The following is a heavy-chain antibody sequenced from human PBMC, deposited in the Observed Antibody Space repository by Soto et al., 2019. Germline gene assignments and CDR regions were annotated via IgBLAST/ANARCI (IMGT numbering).Heavy chain of an antibody. CDR1: GGSFSGYY. D-gene: IGHD2-15*01. CDR3: AAREDIVVVVAATLFGWFDP. CDR2: INHSGST. J-gene: IGHJ5*02. Sequence: PSETLSLTCAVYGGSFSGYYWSWIRQPPGKGLEWIGEINHSGSTNYNPSLKSRVTISVDTSKNQFSLKLSSVTAADTAVYYCAAREDIVVVVAATLFGWFDPWGQGTLVTVSS. V-gene: IGHV4-34*01.